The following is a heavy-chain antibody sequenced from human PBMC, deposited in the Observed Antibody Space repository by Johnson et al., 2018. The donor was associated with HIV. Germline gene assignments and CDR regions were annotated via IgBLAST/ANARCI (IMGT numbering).Heavy chain of an antibody. D-gene: IGHD2-21*01. J-gene: IGHJ3*02. Sequence: VQLVESGGGLVQPGGSLRISCAASGSTFSSYWMSWVRQAPGKGLEWVANIKQDGSEKYYVDSVKGRFTISSDNAKNSLYLQMNSLRAEDTAVYSCAVGRMRTAIVAFAIWCQGTIVTVSS. CDR2: IKQDGSEK. V-gene: IGHV3-7*02. CDR1: GSTFSSYW. CDR3: AVGRMRTAIVAFAI.